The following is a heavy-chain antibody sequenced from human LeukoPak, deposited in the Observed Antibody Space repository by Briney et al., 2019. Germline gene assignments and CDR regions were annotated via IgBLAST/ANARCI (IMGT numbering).Heavy chain of an antibody. V-gene: IGHV3-30*18. Sequence: GRALTLSCAVSGVAITNHCFHWVRQVPAKGLEWLALISFDGTNKFYADSVKGRFTISRDISKDTVYLQMNSLRTEDTAVYYCAKDRYSSNCQLDYWGQGTLVTVAS. CDR3: AKDRYSSNCQLDY. CDR2: ISFDGTNK. J-gene: IGHJ4*02. CDR1: GVAITNHC. D-gene: IGHD6-19*01.